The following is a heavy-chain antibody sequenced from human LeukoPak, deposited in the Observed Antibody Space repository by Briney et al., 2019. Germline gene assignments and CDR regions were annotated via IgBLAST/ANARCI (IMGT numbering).Heavy chain of an antibody. CDR3: ARGVAVAGIHYFDY. V-gene: IGHV3-21*01. D-gene: IGHD6-19*01. CDR2: ISSSSSYI. CDR1: GLTFSSYS. J-gene: IGHJ4*02. Sequence: GGSLRLSCAASGLTFSSYSMNWVRQAPGKGLEWVSSISSSSSYIYYADSVKGRFTISRDNAKNSLYLQMNSLRAEDTAVYYCARGVAVAGIHYFDYWGQGTLVTVSS.